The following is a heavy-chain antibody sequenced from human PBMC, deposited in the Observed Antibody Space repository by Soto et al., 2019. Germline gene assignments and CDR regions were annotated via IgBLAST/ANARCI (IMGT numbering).Heavy chain of an antibody. J-gene: IGHJ3*02. V-gene: IGHV3-74*01. Sequence: GGSLRLSCAASGFTFRSYWMQWVRQAPGKGLVWVSWINSDGSSTRYADSVKGRFTISRDNAKNTLYLQMNSLRAEDTAVYYCAREFRTSGSRDAFDIWGQGTMVTVSS. CDR1: GFTFRSYW. D-gene: IGHD1-26*01. CDR2: INSDGSST. CDR3: AREFRTSGSRDAFDI.